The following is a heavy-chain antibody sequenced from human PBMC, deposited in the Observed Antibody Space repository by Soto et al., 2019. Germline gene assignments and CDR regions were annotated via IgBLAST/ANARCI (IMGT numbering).Heavy chain of an antibody. CDR1: GYIFTSHA. J-gene: IGHJ6*03. Sequence: ASVKVSCKASGYIFTSHAIFWVRQAPGQRLEWMGGIILSFGTANYAQKFQGRVTITRNTSTSTAYMELSSLRSEDTAVYYCARGIRVVRGVEYYYYYMDVWGKGTTVTVS. V-gene: IGHV1-69*05. CDR3: ARGIRVVRGVEYYYYYMDV. CDR2: IILSFGTA. D-gene: IGHD3-10*01.